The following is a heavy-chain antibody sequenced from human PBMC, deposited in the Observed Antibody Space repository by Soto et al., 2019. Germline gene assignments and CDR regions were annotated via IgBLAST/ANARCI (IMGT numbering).Heavy chain of an antibody. D-gene: IGHD6-6*01. CDR1: GFTFSNYG. V-gene: IGHV3-33*01. Sequence: QMQLVESGGGVVQPGRSLRLSCAASGFTFSNYGMLWVRQAPDKGLEWVASIWYDGSNKYYADSVRGRFTISRDNSKXXXXXXXXXXRVEXTAVYYCARVFASSSDPPSNSWGQGTLVTVSS. CDR2: IWYDGSNK. J-gene: IGHJ4*02. CDR3: ARVFASSSDPPSNS.